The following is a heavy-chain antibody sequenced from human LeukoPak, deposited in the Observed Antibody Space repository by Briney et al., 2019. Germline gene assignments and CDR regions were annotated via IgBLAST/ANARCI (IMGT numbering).Heavy chain of an antibody. Sequence: PSETLSLTCTVSGGSISSYYWSWIRQPPGKGLEWIGNIFYSGSTYYSPSLKSRVTISLDTSRNQFSLMLNSVTAADTAVYYCAKSNGYGLVDIWGQGTMVTVSS. CDR3: AKSNGYGLVDI. D-gene: IGHD3-10*01. J-gene: IGHJ3*02. CDR2: IFYSGST. V-gene: IGHV4-59*12. CDR1: GGSISSYY.